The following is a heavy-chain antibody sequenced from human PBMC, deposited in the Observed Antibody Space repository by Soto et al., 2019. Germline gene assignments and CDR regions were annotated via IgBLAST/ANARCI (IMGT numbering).Heavy chain of an antibody. CDR3: AKDGKIYCGGDCYSEYFDY. V-gene: IGHV3-23*01. D-gene: IGHD2-21*02. CDR2: ISGSGGST. CDR1: GFTFSSYA. J-gene: IGHJ4*02. Sequence: EVQLLESGGGLVQPGGSLRLSCAASGFTFSSYAMSWVRQAPGKGLEWVSAISGSGGSTYYADSVKGRFTISRDNSKKTLYLQMNSLRVEDTAVYYCAKDGKIYCGGDCYSEYFDYWGQGTLVTVSS.